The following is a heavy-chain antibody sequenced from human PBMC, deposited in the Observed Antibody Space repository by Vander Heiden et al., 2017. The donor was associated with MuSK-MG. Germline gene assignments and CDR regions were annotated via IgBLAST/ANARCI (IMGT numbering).Heavy chain of an antibody. V-gene: IGHV3-23*01. J-gene: IGHJ4*01. CDR1: GFTFSSYA. CDR2: ISGSGGST. Sequence: EVQLLESGGGLVQPGGSLRLSCAASGFTFSSYAMSWVRQAPGKGLEWVSAISGSGGSTYYADSVKCRFTISRDNSKNTLYLQMNSLRAEDTAVYYCAKDHYYDSSGYYEGYWGHGTLVTVSS. CDR3: AKDHYYDSSGYYEGY. D-gene: IGHD3-22*01.